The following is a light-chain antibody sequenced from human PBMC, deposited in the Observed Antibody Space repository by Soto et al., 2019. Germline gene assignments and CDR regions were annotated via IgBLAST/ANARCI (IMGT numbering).Light chain of an antibody. Sequence: QSALTQPASVSGSPGQSITISCTGTSSDVGGYNYVSWYQQHPGKAPKLMIYDVSNRPSGVSNRFSGSKSGNTASLTISGLQAEHEADYYCSSYTSSSTGVFGGGTQLTVL. CDR3: SSYTSSSTGV. V-gene: IGLV2-14*01. J-gene: IGLJ3*02. CDR1: SSDVGGYNY. CDR2: DVS.